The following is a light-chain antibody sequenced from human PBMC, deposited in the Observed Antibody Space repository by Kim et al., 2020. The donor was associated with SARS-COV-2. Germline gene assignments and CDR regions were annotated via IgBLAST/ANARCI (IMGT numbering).Light chain of an antibody. CDR1: NIGSKS. J-gene: IGLJ2*01. CDR2: YDS. CDR3: QVWDSSSDHVV. V-gene: IGLV3-21*04. Sequence: APGKPARITCGGNNIGSKSVHGYQRKPGQAPVLVIYYDSDRPSGIPERFSGSNSGNTATLTISRVEAGDEADYYCQVWDSSSDHVVFGGGTQLTVL.